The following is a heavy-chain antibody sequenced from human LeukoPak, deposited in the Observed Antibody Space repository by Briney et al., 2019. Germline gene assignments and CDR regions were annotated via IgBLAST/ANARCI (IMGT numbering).Heavy chain of an antibody. D-gene: IGHD3-9*01. Sequence: GGSLRLSCVASGFTFSSYSMNWVRQAPGKGLEWVSYISSSSSTIYYADSVKGRVTISRDNAKNSLYLQMNSLRAEDTAVYYCARDGAVLRYFDWLPPVGNFDYWGQGTLVTVSS. CDR1: GFTFSSYS. CDR3: ARDGAVLRYFDWLPPVGNFDY. CDR2: ISSSSSTI. V-gene: IGHV3-48*01. J-gene: IGHJ4*02.